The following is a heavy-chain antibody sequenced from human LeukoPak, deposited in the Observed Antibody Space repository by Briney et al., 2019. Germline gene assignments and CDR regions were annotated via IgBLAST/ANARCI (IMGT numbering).Heavy chain of an antibody. J-gene: IGHJ6*02. Sequence: SETLSLTCTVSGGSISSGSYYWSWIRQPAGKGLEWLGHIYTSGSTKYNPAHKSRVTISVDTSKNQFSLKLSSVTAADTAVYYCAREKGAAAGTGTFYGMDVWGQGTTVTVSS. CDR2: IYTSGST. V-gene: IGHV4-61*09. D-gene: IGHD6-13*01. CDR3: AREKGAAAGTGTFYGMDV. CDR1: GGSISSGSYY.